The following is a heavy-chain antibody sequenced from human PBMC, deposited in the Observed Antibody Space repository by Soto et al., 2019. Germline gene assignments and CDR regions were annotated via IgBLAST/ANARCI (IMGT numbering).Heavy chain of an antibody. CDR2: ISYDGSNK. CDR3: ARLVGGSALDYYYYYGMDV. V-gene: IGHV3-30-3*01. J-gene: IGHJ6*02. CDR1: GFTFSSYA. D-gene: IGHD5-12*01. Sequence: QAQLVESGGGVVQPGRSLRLSCAASGFTFSSYAMHWVRQAPGKGLEWVAVISYDGSNKYYADSVKGRFTISRDNSKNTLYLQMNSLRAEDTAVYYCARLVGGSALDYYYYYGMDVWGQGTTVTVSS.